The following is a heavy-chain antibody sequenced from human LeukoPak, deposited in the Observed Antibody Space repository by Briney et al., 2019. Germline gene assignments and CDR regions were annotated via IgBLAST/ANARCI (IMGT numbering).Heavy chain of an antibody. D-gene: IGHD2-2*02. CDR3: ATERNLNDCSSTSCYILHYFDY. J-gene: IGHJ4*02. CDR1: GYTLTELS. Sequence: ASVTVSCMVYGYTLTELSIHWVRQAPGKGRGWMGGFDPVDGETIYAQKFQRRVTMTEDTSTDTAYMELSSLRSEDAAVYYCATERNLNDCSSTSCYILHYFDYWGQGTLVTVSS. V-gene: IGHV1-24*01. CDR2: FDPVDGET.